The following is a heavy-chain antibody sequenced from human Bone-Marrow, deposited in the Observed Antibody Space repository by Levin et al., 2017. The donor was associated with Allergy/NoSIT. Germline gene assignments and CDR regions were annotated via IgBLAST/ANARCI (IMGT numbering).Heavy chain of an antibody. CDR2: ISWNSGSI. CDR1: GFTFDDYA. CDR3: AKDLGQRWLQFIRPRGGAFDI. D-gene: IGHD5-24*01. J-gene: IGHJ3*02. V-gene: IGHV3-9*01. Sequence: GGSLRLSCAASGFTFDDYAMHWVRQAPGKGLEWVSGISWNSGSIGYADSVKGRFTISRDNAKNSLYLQMNSLRAEDTALYYCAKDLGQRWLQFIRPRGGAFDIWGQGTMVTVSS.